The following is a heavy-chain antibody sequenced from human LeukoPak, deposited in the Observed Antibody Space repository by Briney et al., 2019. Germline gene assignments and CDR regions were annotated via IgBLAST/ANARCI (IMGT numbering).Heavy chain of an antibody. D-gene: IGHD3-22*01. Sequence: GGSLRLSCAASGFTFSSYAMSWVRQAPGKGLEWVAAISGNGGSTYYADSVKGRFTISRDNSRNTLYLQMNSLRAEDTAVYYCASQHYADSSGYQKVWGQGTLVTVSS. CDR2: ISGNGGST. J-gene: IGHJ4*02. CDR3: ASQHYADSSGYQKV. CDR1: GFTFSSYA. V-gene: IGHV3-23*01.